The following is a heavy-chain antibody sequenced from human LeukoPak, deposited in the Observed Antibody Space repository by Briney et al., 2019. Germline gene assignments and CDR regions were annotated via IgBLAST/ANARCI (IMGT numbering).Heavy chain of an antibody. CDR2: IKQDGSEK. CDR3: ARDLCCSSTSPSDY. J-gene: IGHJ4*02. CDR1: GFTVSSNY. V-gene: IGHV3-7*01. D-gene: IGHD2-2*01. Sequence: GGSLRLPCAASGFTVSSNYMSWVRQAPGKGLEWVANIKQDGSEKYYVDSVKGRFTISRDNAKNSLYLQMNSLRAEDTAVYYCARDLCCSSTSPSDYWGQGTLVTVSS.